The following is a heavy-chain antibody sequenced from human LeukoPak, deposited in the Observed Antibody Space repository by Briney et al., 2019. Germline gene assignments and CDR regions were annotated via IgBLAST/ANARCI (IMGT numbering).Heavy chain of an antibody. V-gene: IGHV5-51*01. J-gene: IGHJ4*02. CDR3: ARPHYGDHGRLL. CDR2: IYPGDSDT. D-gene: IGHD4-17*01. CDR1: GYIYW. Sequence: GESLKISCQALGYIYWIGWVRQLPGKGLEWIGIIYPGDSDTRYSPSFQGQVTISADKSISTAYLQWSSLKASDTAVYYCARPHYGDHGRLLWGQGTQVTVSS.